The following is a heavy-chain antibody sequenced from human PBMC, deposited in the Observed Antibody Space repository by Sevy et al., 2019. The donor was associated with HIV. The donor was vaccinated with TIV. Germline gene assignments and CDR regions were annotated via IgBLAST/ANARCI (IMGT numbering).Heavy chain of an antibody. D-gene: IGHD1-26*01. CDR3: AKDRRGGSYFDAFDN. J-gene: IGHJ3*02. CDR1: GFTFSSYA. V-gene: IGHV3-23*01. Sequence: GGSLRLSCAASGFTFSSYAMSWVHQAPGKGLEWVSGISGSGGSTYYGDSVKGAITITRENSKNTLYLQMNNRRAEDTAVYYCAKDRRGGSYFDAFDNWGQGTMVTVSS. CDR2: ISGSGGST.